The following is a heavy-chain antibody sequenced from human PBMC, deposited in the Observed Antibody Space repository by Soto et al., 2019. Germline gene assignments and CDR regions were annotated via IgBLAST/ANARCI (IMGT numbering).Heavy chain of an antibody. CDR1: GGSFSGYY. D-gene: IGHD2-15*01. CDR2: INHSGST. V-gene: IGHV4-34*01. CDR3: ARGHGYCRGGSCYSRGHYYYYMDV. Sequence: SETLSLTCAVYGGSFSGYYWSWIRQPPGKGLEWIGEINHSGSTNYNPSLKSRVTISVDTSKNQFSLKLSSVTAADTAVYYCARGHGYCRGGSCYSRGHYYYYMDVWGKGTTVTVSS. J-gene: IGHJ6*03.